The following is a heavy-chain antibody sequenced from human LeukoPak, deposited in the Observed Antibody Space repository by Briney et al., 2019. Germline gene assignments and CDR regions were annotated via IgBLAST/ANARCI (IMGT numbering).Heavy chain of an antibody. V-gene: IGHV3-74*01. CDR3: VRYRPAPA. J-gene: IGHJ4*02. Sequence: SGGSLRLFCAASGFIFSNYYMHWVRQAPGEGPVWISGINSDGSSSYYGDSVKGRFTISRDNAMKTLYLLMSSLRAEDSAIYYCVRYRPAPAWGQGTLVTVAS. CDR1: GFIFSNYY. D-gene: IGHD3-16*02. CDR2: INSDGSSS.